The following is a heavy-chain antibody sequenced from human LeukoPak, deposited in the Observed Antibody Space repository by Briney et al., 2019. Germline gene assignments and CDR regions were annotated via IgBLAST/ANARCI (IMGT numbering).Heavy chain of an antibody. V-gene: IGHV1-46*01. CDR2: INPSGGST. J-gene: IGHJ4*02. D-gene: IGHD3-22*01. CDR1: GYTFTNCY. CDR3: ARGRPVPEVDYDSSRYYRMGY. Sequence: GASVKVSCKASGYTFTNCYMHWVRQAPGQGLEWMGIINPSGGSTSYAQKFQGRVTMTRDMSTSTVYMELSSLRSEDTAVYYCARGRPVPEVDYDSSRYYRMGYWGQGTLVAVSS.